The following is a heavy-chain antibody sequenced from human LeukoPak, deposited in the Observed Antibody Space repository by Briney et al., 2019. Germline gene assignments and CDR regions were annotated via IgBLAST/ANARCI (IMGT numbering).Heavy chain of an antibody. Sequence: PSETLSLNCTFSGGSLTSYYWLWIRQPPGPGQERIGYIAYSGSTSYNPSIKSWVSISIDTSKNQLSLKLKSVTAADTAVYYCARHVVDFYDSSGYPDYWGQGTLVTVSS. V-gene: IGHV4-59*01. CDR1: GGSLTSYY. CDR3: ARHVVDFYDSSGYPDY. CDR2: IAYSGST. J-gene: IGHJ4*02. D-gene: IGHD3-22*01.